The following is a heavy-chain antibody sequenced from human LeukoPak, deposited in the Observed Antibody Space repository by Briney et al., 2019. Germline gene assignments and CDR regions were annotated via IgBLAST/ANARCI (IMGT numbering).Heavy chain of an antibody. D-gene: IGHD5-24*01. V-gene: IGHV3-21*01. CDR3: ARFRGRAFDI. CDR2: ISSSSSYI. CDR1: GFTFSSYS. J-gene: IGHJ3*02. Sequence: GGSLRLSCAASGFTFSSYSMNWVRQAPGKGLDWVSSISSSSSYIYYADSVKGRFTISRDNAKNSLYLQMNSLRAEDTAVYYCARFRGRAFDIWGQGTMVTVSS.